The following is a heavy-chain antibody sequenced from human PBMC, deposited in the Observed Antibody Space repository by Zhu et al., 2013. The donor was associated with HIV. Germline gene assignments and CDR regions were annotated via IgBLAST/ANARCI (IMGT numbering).Heavy chain of an antibody. V-gene: IGHV1-8*02. CDR2: MNPNSGNT. J-gene: IGHJ5*02. CDR1: GYTFTGHY. Sequence: QVHLVQSGAEVKKPGASLNVSCKTSGYTFTGHYVHWVRQATGQGLEWMGWMNPNSGNTGYAQKFQGRVTMTRNTSKSTAYMELSSLKSEDTAVYYCARGGVFTSSGYEHGWFDPWGQGTLVTVSS. D-gene: IGHD5-12*01. CDR3: ARGGVFTSSGYEHGWFDP.